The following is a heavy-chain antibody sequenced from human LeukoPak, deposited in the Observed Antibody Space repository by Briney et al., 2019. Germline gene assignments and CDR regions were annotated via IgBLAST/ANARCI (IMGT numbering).Heavy chain of an antibody. CDR3: ARRGNSSSSQAFDY. V-gene: IGHV4-34*01. J-gene: IGHJ4*02. D-gene: IGHD6-6*01. CDR2: INHSGST. CDR1: GGSFSGYC. Sequence: SETLSLTCAVYGGSFSGYCWSWIRQPPGKGLEWLGEINHSGSTNYNPSLKSRVTISVDTSKNQFSLKLSSVTAADTAVYYCARRGNSSSSQAFDYRGQGTLVTVSS.